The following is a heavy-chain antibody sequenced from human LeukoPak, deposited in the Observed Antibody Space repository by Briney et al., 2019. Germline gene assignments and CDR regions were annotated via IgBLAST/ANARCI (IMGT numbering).Heavy chain of an antibody. CDR1: GFTSRSYD. V-gene: IGHV3-48*03. Sequence: PVGSLRLSCAASGFTSRSYDMYWVRQAPGKGVEWVSYISSSGTTTHYGDSVKGRFTISRDNAKNSLYLQMNSLRAEDTAVYYCARGRRPDAFDSWGQGTRVTVSS. CDR3: ARGRRPDAFDS. J-gene: IGHJ3*02. CDR2: ISSSGTTT.